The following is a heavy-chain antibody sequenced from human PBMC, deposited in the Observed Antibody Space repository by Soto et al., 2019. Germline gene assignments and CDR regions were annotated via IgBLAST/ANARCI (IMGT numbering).Heavy chain of an antibody. V-gene: IGHV4-39*01. D-gene: IGHD2-21*02. J-gene: IGHJ6*02. Sequence: PSETLSLTCTVSGGSISSSSYYWGWIRQPPGKGLEWIGSIYYSGSTYYNPSLKSRVTISVDTSKNQFSLKLSSVTAADTAVYYCTETYCGGDCYSDLWGPYYYYGMDVWGQGTTVTVSS. CDR3: TETYCGGDCYSDLWGPYYYYGMDV. CDR1: GGSISSSSYY. CDR2: IYYSGST.